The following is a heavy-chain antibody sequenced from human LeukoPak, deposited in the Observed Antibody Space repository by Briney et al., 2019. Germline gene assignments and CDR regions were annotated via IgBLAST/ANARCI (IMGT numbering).Heavy chain of an antibody. CDR1: GFTFTTYW. D-gene: IGHD1-26*01. V-gene: IGHV3-74*01. J-gene: IGHJ3*02. CDR2: IKHDGSTS. Sequence: GGSLRLSCEASGFTFTTYWIHWVRQGPGKGLVWVSRIKHDGSTSNYAGSVKGRFTISRDNAKNTVYLQMNSLRAEDTAVYYCAKDRSGSYIGHDAFDIWGQGTMVTVSS. CDR3: AKDRSGSYIGHDAFDI.